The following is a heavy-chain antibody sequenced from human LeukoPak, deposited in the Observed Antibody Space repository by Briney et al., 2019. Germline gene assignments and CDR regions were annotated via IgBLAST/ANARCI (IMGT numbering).Heavy chain of an antibody. D-gene: IGHD2-15*01. Sequence: ASVKVSCKASGYTFTSYGISWVRQAPGQGLEWMGWISAYNGNTNYAQKLQGRVTMTTDTSTSTAYMELRSLISDDTAVYYCARVKDIVVVVAARYYYYYGMDVWGQGTTVTVSS. V-gene: IGHV1-18*01. CDR3: ARVKDIVVVVAARYYYYYGMDV. CDR1: GYTFTSYG. CDR2: ISAYNGNT. J-gene: IGHJ6*02.